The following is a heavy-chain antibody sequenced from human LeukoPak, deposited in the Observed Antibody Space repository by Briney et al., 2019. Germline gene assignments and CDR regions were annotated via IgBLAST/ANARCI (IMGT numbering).Heavy chain of an antibody. V-gene: IGHV3-23*01. CDR1: GFTVSSNY. D-gene: IGHD2-2*01. CDR3: AKASSTPWCSSTSCPLF. Sequence: GSLRLSCAASGFTVSSNYMSWVRQAPGKGLEWVSAISGSGGSTYYADSVKGRFTISRDNSKNTLYLQMNSLRAEDTAVYYCAKASSTPWCSSTSCPLFWGQGTLVTVSS. CDR2: ISGSGGST. J-gene: IGHJ4*02.